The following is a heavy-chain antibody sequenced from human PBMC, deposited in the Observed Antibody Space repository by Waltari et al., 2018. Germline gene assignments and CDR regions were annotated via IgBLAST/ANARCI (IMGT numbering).Heavy chain of an antibody. J-gene: IGHJ4*02. CDR2: IAQDASEN. Sequence: EVQLVESGGGLVQPGGSLRLSCAASGFTFSNYWMSWVRQPRGKGLEWVANIAQDASENYYVGSVKGRFTISRDNAKNFLYLQMNSLRAEDTAVYYCGRCPRRDPLCDWGQGTLVSVSS. CDR3: GRCPRRDPLCD. CDR1: GFTFSNYW. V-gene: IGHV3-7*04.